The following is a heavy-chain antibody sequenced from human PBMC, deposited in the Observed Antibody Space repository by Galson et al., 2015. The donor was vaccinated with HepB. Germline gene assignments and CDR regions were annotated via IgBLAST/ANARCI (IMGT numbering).Heavy chain of an antibody. D-gene: IGHD3-22*01. CDR3: TTDSPIVVVPWARLASYGKDV. J-gene: IGHJ6*02. Sequence: SLRLSCAASGFTFSNAWMSWVRQAPGKGLEWVGRIKSKTDGGTTDYAAPVKGRFTISRDGSKNTLYLQMNSLKTEDTAVYYCTTDSPIVVVPWARLASYGKDVWGQGTTVTVSS. CDR1: GFTFSNAW. V-gene: IGHV3-15*01. CDR2: IKSKTDGGTT.